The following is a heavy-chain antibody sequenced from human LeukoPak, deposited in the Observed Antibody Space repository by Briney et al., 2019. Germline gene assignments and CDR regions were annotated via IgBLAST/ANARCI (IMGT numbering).Heavy chain of an antibody. D-gene: IGHD3-16*01. Sequence: SETLSLTCTVSGGSISSRSYYWGWIRQPPGKGMEWIGSIYYDGTTYYNPSLKSQFTMSVDTSKNQFSLKVISVTAADTAVYYCARVATAGDYVLMNFWGQGILVTVSS. CDR1: GGSISSRSYY. CDR2: IYYDGTT. CDR3: ARVATAGDYVLMNF. J-gene: IGHJ4*02. V-gene: IGHV4-39*07.